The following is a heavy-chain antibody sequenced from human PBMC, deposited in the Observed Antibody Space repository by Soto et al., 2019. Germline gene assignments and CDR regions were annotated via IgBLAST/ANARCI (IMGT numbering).Heavy chain of an antibody. CDR1: GDSISSGGYY. CDR3: ARGAILGVFDY. V-gene: IGHV4-61*08. CDR2: IYYSGST. D-gene: IGHD2-2*01. Sequence: PSETLSLACTVSGDSISSGGYYWSWIRQHPGKGLEWIGYIYYSGSTNYNPSLKSRVTISVDTSKNQFSLKLSSVTAADTAVYFCARGAILGVFDYWGQGTLVTVSS. J-gene: IGHJ4*02.